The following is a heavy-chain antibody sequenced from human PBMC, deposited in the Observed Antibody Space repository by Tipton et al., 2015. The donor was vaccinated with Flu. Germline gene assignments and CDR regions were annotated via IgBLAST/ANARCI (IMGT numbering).Heavy chain of an antibody. Sequence: TLSLTCTVSGGPISSGGDYWSWIRQHPGKGLEWIGHIYYIGSTYYNPFLKSRVTISVDTSKNQFSLKLSSVTAADTAVYYCARMEWTVTTPRYFDLWGRGSLVTVSS. CDR2: IYYIGST. V-gene: IGHV4-31*03. CDR1: GGPISSGGDY. J-gene: IGHJ2*01. CDR3: ARMEWTVTTPRYFDL. D-gene: IGHD4-17*01.